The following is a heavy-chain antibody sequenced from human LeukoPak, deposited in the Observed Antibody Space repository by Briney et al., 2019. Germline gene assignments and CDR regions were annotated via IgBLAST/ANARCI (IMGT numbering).Heavy chain of an antibody. CDR3: ARTAPVTTAYFDY. CDR1: GGSISSSGHY. V-gene: IGHV4-39*07. J-gene: IGHJ4*02. Sequence: PSETLSLTCSVSGGSISSSGHYWGWIRQSPEKGLDWIGSIYSNGNTYYNPSVKSRVTISVDTSKNQFSLKLTSVTAAETAVYYCARTAPVTTAYFDYWAREPWSPSPQ. CDR2: IYSNGNT. D-gene: IGHD1-1*01.